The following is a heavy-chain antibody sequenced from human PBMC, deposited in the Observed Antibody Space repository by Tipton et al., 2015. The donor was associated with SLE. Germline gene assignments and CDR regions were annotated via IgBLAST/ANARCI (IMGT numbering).Heavy chain of an antibody. CDR1: GGSISSSSYY. CDR3: ARGSIAVAGTFDY. D-gene: IGHD6-19*01. CDR2: IYYSGST. V-gene: IGHV4-39*07. Sequence: TLSLTCTVSGGSISSSSYYWGWIRQPPGKGLEWIGSIYYSGSTYYNPSLKSRVTISVDTSKNQFSLKLSSVTAADTAVYYCARGSIAVAGTFDYWGQGTLVTVSS. J-gene: IGHJ4*02.